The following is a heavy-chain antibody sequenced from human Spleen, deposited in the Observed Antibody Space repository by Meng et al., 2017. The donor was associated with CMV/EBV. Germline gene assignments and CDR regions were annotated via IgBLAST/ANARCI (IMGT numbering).Heavy chain of an antibody. CDR2: IYYSGST. D-gene: IGHD2-2*02. V-gene: IGHV4-39*07. CDR1: GGSISSSSYY. Sequence: SETLSLTCTVSGGSISSSSYYWGWIRQPPGKGLEWIGSIYYSGSTYYNPSLKSRVTISVDTSKNQFSLKLSSVTVADTAVYYCARVPHLGYCSSTRCYRDAFDIWGQGTMVTVSS. CDR3: ARVPHLGYCSSTRCYRDAFDI. J-gene: IGHJ3*02.